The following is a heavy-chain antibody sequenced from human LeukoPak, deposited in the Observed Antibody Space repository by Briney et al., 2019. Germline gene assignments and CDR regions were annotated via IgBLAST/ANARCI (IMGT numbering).Heavy chain of an antibody. CDR1: GGSFSGYY. Sequence: SETLSLTCAVYGGSFSGYYWSWIRQPAGKGLEWIGRIYTSGSTIYNPSLKSRVTMSVDKSKNQFSLKLSSVTAADTAVYYCARDEYYYDIRGYLFDYWGQGTLVTVSS. V-gene: IGHV4-4*07. J-gene: IGHJ4*02. CDR2: IYTSGST. D-gene: IGHD3-22*01. CDR3: ARDEYYYDIRGYLFDY.